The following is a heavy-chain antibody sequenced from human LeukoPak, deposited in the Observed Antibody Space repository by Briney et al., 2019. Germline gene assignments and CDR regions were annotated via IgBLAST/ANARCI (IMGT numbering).Heavy chain of an antibody. J-gene: IGHJ3*01. CDR3: ARGGDFGVPAPLGSDCFDF. CDR1: GFTFSSYA. D-gene: IGHD2-2*01. V-gene: IGHV3-30-3*01. Sequence: GGSLRLSCAASGFTFSSYAMHWVRQAPGRRLEWVAVMSYDGTNIFYSDSVKGRFTISRDNSKNTLFLQMNSLRAEDTAVYYCARGGDFGVPAPLGSDCFDFWGQGTLVTVSS. CDR2: MSYDGTNI.